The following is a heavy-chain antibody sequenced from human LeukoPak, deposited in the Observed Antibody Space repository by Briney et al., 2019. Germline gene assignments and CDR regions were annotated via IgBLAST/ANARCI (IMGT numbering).Heavy chain of an antibody. D-gene: IGHD1-26*01. CDR2: ISYSGTT. V-gene: IGHV4-59*11. CDR1: GGSIFGHY. Sequence: SETLSLTCTVSGGSIFGHYWSWIRHTPGKGLEYIGDISYSGTTNYNPSLKSRVTMSVDTSENQFSLRLSSVTAADTAVYYCAKFGTYPVHVSYSYYYLDVWGKGTTVTVSS. CDR3: AKFGTYPVHVSYSYYYLDV. J-gene: IGHJ6*03.